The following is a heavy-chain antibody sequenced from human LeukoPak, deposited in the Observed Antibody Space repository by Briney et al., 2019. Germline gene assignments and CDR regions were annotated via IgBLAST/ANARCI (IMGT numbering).Heavy chain of an antibody. CDR2: IYYSGST. CDR3: ARSGRAVGYYFDY. V-gene: IGHV4-59*01. CDR1: GGSISSYY. D-gene: IGHD3-10*01. Sequence: SETLSLTCTVSGGSISSYYWSWIRQPPGKGLEWIGYIYYSGSTNYNPSLKSRVTISVDTSKNQFSLKLRSVTAADTAVYYCARSGRAVGYYFDYWGQGTLVTVSS. J-gene: IGHJ4*02.